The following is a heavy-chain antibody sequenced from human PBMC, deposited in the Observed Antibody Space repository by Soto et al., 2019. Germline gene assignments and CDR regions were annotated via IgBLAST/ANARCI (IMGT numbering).Heavy chain of an antibody. Sequence: ASVKVSCKASGYTFTSYGISWVRQAPGQGLEWMGWISAYNGNTNYAQKLQGRVTMTTDTSTSTAYMELRSLRSDDTAVYYCARDKEGGIMITFGGVIEPVYFDYWGQGTLVTVSS. V-gene: IGHV1-18*01. J-gene: IGHJ4*02. CDR2: ISAYNGNT. D-gene: IGHD3-16*02. CDR3: ARDKEGGIMITFGGVIEPVYFDY. CDR1: GYTFTSYG.